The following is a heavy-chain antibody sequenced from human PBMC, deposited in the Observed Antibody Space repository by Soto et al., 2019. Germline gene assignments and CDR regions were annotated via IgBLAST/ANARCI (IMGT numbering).Heavy chain of an antibody. J-gene: IGHJ4*02. D-gene: IGHD6-19*01. V-gene: IGHV3-21*01. CDR3: ARVLFIIAVAGDY. Sequence: EVQLVESGGGLVKPGGSLRLSCAASGFTFSSYSMNWVRQAPGKGLEWVSSISSSSSYIYYADSVKGRFTISRDNAKNSLYLQMNSLRAEDTAVYYCARVLFIIAVAGDYWGQGTLVTVSS. CDR1: GFTFSSYS. CDR2: ISSSSSYI.